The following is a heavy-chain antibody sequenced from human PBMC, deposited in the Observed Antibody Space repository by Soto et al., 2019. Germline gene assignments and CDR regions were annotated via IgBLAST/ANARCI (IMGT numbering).Heavy chain of an antibody. J-gene: IGHJ5*02. D-gene: IGHD3-3*01. CDR2: ISGSGGST. Sequence: PGKGLEWVSAISGSGGSTYYADSVKGRFTISRDNSKNTLYLQMNSLRAEDTAVYYCAKGPVGVVTWFDPWGQGTLVTVSS. CDR3: AKGPVGVVTWFDP. V-gene: IGHV3-23*01.